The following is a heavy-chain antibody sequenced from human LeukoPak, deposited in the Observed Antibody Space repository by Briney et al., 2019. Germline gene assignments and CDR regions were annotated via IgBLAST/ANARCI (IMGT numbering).Heavy chain of an antibody. D-gene: IGHD4-17*01. CDR3: ARDRLYGAVGGMDV. V-gene: IGHV3-53*01. CDR2: IYNDGSP. J-gene: IGHJ6*02. Sequence: PGGSLRLSCAPSGFSVRDNYMNWVRQAPGKGLEWVSIIYNDGSPYYTDSVKGRFTISKDNFKNRLYLQMNSLRAEDTAVYYCARDRLYGAVGGMDVWGQGTTVTVSS. CDR1: GFSVRDNY.